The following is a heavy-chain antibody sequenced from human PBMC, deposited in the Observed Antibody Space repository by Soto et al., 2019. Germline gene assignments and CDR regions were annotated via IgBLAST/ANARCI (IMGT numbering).Heavy chain of an antibody. J-gene: IGHJ4*02. CDR2: INSDGSST. CDR3: ARVYWSGGSGSHLDY. D-gene: IGHD2-15*01. V-gene: IGHV3-74*01. Sequence: EVQLVESGGGLVQPGGSLRLSCAASGFTFSSYWMHWVRQAPGKGLVWVSRINSDGSSTSYADSVKGRFTISRDNAKNPRYLQRNSLRAEDTAVYYCARVYWSGGSGSHLDYWGQGTLVTVSS. CDR1: GFTFSSYW.